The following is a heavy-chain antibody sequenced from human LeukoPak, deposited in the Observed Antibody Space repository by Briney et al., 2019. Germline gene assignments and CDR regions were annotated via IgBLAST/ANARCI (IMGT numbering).Heavy chain of an antibody. V-gene: IGHV4-59*13. CDR1: GGSISSYY. Sequence: SETLSLTCTVSGGSISSYYWNWIRQPPGEGLEWIGYIYYSGSTKYNLSLKSRVTILVDTSNNQFALRLSSVTAADTAVYYCARGGRRDGYNTFYFDHWGQGALVTVSS. D-gene: IGHD5-24*01. CDR2: IYYSGST. CDR3: ARGGRRDGYNTFYFDH. J-gene: IGHJ4*02.